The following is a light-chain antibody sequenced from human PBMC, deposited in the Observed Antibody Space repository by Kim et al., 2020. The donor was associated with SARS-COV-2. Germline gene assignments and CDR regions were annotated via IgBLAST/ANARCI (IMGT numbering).Light chain of an antibody. J-gene: IGKJ5*01. Sequence: ASVGVIVTITCRASQNINSWLDCYQQKVGKAPKILMYDASRLRSGVPSRFSGSGSGTEFTLTISSLQADDIASYYCQQYNSYSLTFGQGTRLEIK. CDR1: QNINSW. CDR3: QQYNSYSLT. V-gene: IGKV1-5*01. CDR2: DAS.